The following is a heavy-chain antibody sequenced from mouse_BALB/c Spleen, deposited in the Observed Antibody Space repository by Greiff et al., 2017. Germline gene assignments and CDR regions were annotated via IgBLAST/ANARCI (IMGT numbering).Heavy chain of an antibody. D-gene: IGHD2-3*01. Sequence: VQLVESGAELVRPGTSVKVSCKASGYAFTNYLIEWVKQRPGQGLEWIGVINPGSGGTNYNEKFKGKATLTADKSSSTAYMQLSSLTSDDSAVYFCARRILDGYLDYWGQGTTLTVSS. CDR1: GYAFTNYL. V-gene: IGHV1-54*01. CDR2: INPGSGGT. CDR3: ARRILDGYLDY. J-gene: IGHJ2*01.